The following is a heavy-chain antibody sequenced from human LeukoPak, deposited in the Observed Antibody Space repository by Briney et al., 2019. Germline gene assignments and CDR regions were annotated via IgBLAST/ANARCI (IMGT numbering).Heavy chain of an antibody. V-gene: IGHV3-30*09. J-gene: IGHJ4*02. CDR2: ISYDGSNK. CDR1: GFTFSSYA. Sequence: GGSLRLSCAASGFTFSSYAMHWVRQAPGKGLEWVAVISYDGSNKYYADSVKGRFAISRDNSKNTLYLQMNSLRAEDTAVYYCARDRTRDGYNQGRVFDYWGQGTLVTVSS. CDR3: ARDRTRDGYNQGRVFDY. D-gene: IGHD5-24*01.